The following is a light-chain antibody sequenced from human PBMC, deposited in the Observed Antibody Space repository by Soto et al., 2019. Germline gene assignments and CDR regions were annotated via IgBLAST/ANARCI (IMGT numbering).Light chain of an antibody. CDR2: GAS. CDR3: QQYGSSPWT. J-gene: IGKJ1*01. V-gene: IGKV3-20*01. Sequence: EIVLTQSPGTLSLSPGERATLSCSASQSVSSSYLAWYQQKPGQAPRLLIYGASSRATGIPDRFSGSGPGTDFTLTISRLEPEDFAVYYCQQYGSSPWTFGQGTKVE. CDR1: QSVSSSY.